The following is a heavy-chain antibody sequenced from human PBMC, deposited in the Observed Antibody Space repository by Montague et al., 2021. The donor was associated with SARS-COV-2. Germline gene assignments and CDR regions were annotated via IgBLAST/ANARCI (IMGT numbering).Heavy chain of an antibody. V-gene: IGHV6-1*01. J-gene: IGHJ4*02. CDR2: TYYRSKWYN. CDR1: GDSVCSNSAA. Sequence: CAISGDSVCSNSAAWNWIRQSPSRGLELLGRTYYRSKWYNDYAVXLKXRITINPDTSKNQFSLQLNSVTAEDTAVYYCARELRRIIMIVDIRGFDYWGQGTLVTVSS. D-gene: IGHD3-22*01. CDR3: ARELRRIIMIVDIRGFDY.